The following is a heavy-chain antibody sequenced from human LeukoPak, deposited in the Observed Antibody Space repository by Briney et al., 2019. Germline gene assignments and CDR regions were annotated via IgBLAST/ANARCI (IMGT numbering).Heavy chain of an antibody. D-gene: IGHD4-23*01. CDR1: GFTVSSTY. J-gene: IGHJ6*03. V-gene: IGHV3-66*01. CDR2: FYSDAIT. Sequence: GGSLRLSCAASGFTVSSTYMSWVRQAPGKGLEWVSVFYSDAITYYANSVKGRFTISRDNSKSMLYLQMNSLRVEDTAVYYCAKRGGGNLYYYYYMDVWGKGTTVTVSS. CDR3: AKRGGGNLYYYYYMDV.